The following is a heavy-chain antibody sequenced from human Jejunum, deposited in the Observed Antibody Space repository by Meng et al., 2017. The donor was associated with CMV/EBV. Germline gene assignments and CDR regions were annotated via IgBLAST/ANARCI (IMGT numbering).Heavy chain of an antibody. CDR3: VRDGDSSNWPFDY. D-gene: IGHD6-13*01. CDR2: TSTDGINT. J-gene: IGHJ4*02. CDR1: GFTFAYYN. Sequence: QGPLVGSGGGVVQPGRSLKLSCEASGFTFAYYNMHWVRQAPGKGLEWVATTSTDGINTYTADSVKGRFTISKDNSKDFLYLQMNSLRPEDTATYYCVRDGDSSNWPFDYWGQGTLVTVSS. V-gene: IGHV3-30-3*01.